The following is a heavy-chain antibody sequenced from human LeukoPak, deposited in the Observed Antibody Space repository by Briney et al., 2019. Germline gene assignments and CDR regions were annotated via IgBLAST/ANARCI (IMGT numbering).Heavy chain of an antibody. CDR3: ARAGRRAFDI. J-gene: IGHJ3*02. CDR2: INHSGST. V-gene: IGHV4-34*01. CDR1: GGSFSGYY. Sequence: SETLSLTCAVYGGSFSGYYRSWIRQPPGKGLEWIGEINHSGSTNYNPSLKSRVTISVDTSKNQFSLKLSSVTAADTAVYYCARAGRRAFDIWGQGTMVTVSS.